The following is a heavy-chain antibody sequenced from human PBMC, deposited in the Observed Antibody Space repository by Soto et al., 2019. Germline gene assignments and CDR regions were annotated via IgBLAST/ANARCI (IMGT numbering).Heavy chain of an antibody. CDR3: ARDLVVRGVMGRLYNWLDP. CDR1: GGSISSGGYY. Sequence: PSETLSLTCTVSGGSISSGGYYWSWIRQHPGKGLEWIGYIYYSGSTYYNPSLKSRVTISVDTSKNQFSLKLSSVTAADTAVYYCARDLVVRGVMGRLYNWLDPWGQGTLVTVSS. J-gene: IGHJ5*02. CDR2: IYYSGST. V-gene: IGHV4-31*03. D-gene: IGHD3-10*01.